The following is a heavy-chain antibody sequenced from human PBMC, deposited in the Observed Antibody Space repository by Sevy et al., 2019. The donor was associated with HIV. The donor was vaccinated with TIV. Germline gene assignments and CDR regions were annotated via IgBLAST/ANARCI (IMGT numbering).Heavy chain of an antibody. D-gene: IGHD3-3*01. CDR2: ISSSSSTI. CDR1: GFTFSSYS. CDR3: ARDLERITIFGVVITITYYGMYV. J-gene: IGHJ6*02. Sequence: GGSLRLSCAASGFTFSSYSMNWVRQAPGKGLEWVSYISSSSSTIYYADSVKGRFTISRDNAKNSLYLQMNSLRDEDTAVYYCARDLERITIFGVVITITYYGMYVWGQGTTVTVSS. V-gene: IGHV3-48*02.